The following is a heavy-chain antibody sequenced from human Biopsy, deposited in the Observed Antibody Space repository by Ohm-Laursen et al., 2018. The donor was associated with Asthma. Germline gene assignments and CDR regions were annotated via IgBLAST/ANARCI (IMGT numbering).Heavy chain of an antibody. CDR3: ARDMNRDGWYFDY. CDR1: GFTFSTYA. Sequence: SSLRLSCTASGFTFSTYAMHWVRQAPGKGLEWVAVISYDGSNKYYADSVKGRFTISRDNSKNTLYLQMNSLRGDDTAVYYYARDMNRDGWYFDYWGQGTLVTVSS. J-gene: IGHJ4*02. CDR2: ISYDGSNK. D-gene: IGHD5-24*01. V-gene: IGHV3-30-3*01.